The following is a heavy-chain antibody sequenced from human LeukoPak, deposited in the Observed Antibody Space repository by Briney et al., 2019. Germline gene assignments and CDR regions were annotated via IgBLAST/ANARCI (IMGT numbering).Heavy chain of an antibody. D-gene: IGHD3-10*01. CDR1: GFTFSDYA. Sequence: GGSLRLSCAASGFTFSDYAMHWVRQAPGKGLEWVAVISYDGSNKYYADSVKGRFTISRDNSKNTLYLQMNSLRAEDTALYYCAKDPTQSGGSEGYFDYWGQGTLVTVSS. J-gene: IGHJ4*02. CDR3: AKDPTQSGGSEGYFDY. CDR2: ISYDGSNK. V-gene: IGHV3-30*04.